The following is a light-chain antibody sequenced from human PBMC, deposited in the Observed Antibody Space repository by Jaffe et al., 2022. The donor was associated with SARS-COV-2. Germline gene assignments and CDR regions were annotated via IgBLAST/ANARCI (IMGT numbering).Light chain of an antibody. CDR3: CSYADSRSVE. J-gene: IGLJ2*01. V-gene: IGLV2-23*01. CDR1: SSDIATYNL. CDR2: EGT. Sequence: QSALTQPASVSGSPGQSITISCTGTSSDIATYNLVSWYQQHPGKAPKLMIYEGTKRPSGVSNRFSGSKSGNTASLTISGLQAEDEADYYCCSYADSRSVEFGAGTRLTVL.